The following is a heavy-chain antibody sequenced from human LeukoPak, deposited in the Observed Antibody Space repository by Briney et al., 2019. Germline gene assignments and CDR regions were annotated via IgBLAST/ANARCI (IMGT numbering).Heavy chain of an antibody. D-gene: IGHD6-19*01. Sequence: ASVKVSCKASGYTFTGYYMHWVRQAPGQGLEWMGWINPNSGGTNYAQKFQGRVTMTRDTSISTAYMELSRLRSDDTAVYYCARCLDSSGWYYFDYWGQGTLVTVSS. CDR2: INPNSGGT. CDR1: GYTFTGYY. V-gene: IGHV1-2*02. J-gene: IGHJ4*02. CDR3: ARCLDSSGWYYFDY.